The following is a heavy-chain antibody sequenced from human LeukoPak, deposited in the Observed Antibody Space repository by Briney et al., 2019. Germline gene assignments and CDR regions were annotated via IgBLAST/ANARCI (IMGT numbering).Heavy chain of an antibody. CDR3: ARAGSVLRFLGWLLALDY. CDR2: INHSGST. CDR1: GGSFSGYY. Sequence: SETLSLTCAVYGGSFSGYYWSWIRQPPGKGLEWIGEINHSGSTNYNPSLKSRVTISVDTSKNQFSLKLSSVTAADTAVYYCARAGSVLRFLGWLLALDYWGQGTLVTVSS. D-gene: IGHD3-3*01. V-gene: IGHV4-34*01. J-gene: IGHJ4*02.